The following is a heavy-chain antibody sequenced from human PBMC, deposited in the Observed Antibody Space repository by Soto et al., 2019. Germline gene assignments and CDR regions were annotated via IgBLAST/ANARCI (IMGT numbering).Heavy chain of an antibody. CDR3: ARGDSSGWYFDY. CDR2: IYYSGST. Sequence: LSLTCTVSGGSISSYYWSWIRQPPGKGLEWIGYIYYSGSTNYNPSLKSRVTISVDTSKNQFSLKLSSVTAADTAIYYCARGDSSGWYFDYWGQGTLVTVSS. V-gene: IGHV4-59*12. D-gene: IGHD6-19*01. J-gene: IGHJ4*02. CDR1: GGSISSYY.